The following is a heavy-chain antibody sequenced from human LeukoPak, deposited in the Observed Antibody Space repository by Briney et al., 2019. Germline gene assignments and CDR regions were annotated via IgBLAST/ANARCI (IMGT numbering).Heavy chain of an antibody. J-gene: IGHJ4*02. CDR1: GGSFSSYY. D-gene: IGHD4-17*01. V-gene: IGHV4-59*01. CDR2: MYYSGST. Sequence: SETLSLTCTVSGGSFSSYYWSWIRQPPGKGLEWIGYMYYSGSTNYNPSLKSRVTISVDTSKNQFSLKLSSVTAADMAVYYCAGGMTTVTRFDYWGQGTLVTVSS. CDR3: AGGMTTVTRFDY.